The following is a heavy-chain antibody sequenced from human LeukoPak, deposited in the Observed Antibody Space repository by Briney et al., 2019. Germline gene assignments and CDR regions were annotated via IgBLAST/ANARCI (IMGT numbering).Heavy chain of an antibody. J-gene: IGHJ4*02. Sequence: GGSLRLSCAASGFTFSSYWMHWVRQAPGKGLVWVSHINSDGSNANYADSVKGRFTIFRDNAKNTLYLQMDSLRAEDTAVYYCASTLSSSPHWGQGILVTVSS. CDR1: GFTFSSYW. D-gene: IGHD6-6*01. CDR3: ASTLSSSPH. V-gene: IGHV3-74*01. CDR2: INSDGSNA.